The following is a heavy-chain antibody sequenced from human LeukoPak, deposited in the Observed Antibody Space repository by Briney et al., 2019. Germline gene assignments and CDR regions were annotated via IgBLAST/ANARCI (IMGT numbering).Heavy chain of an antibody. J-gene: IGHJ5*02. V-gene: IGHV1-69*05. CDR2: IIPIFGTA. D-gene: IGHD3-10*01. CDR3: ARDYLANYYGSGEVDP. Sequence: GASVKVSCKASGGTFSSYAISWVRQAPGQGLEWMGGIIPIFGTANYAQKFQGRVTITTDESTSTAYMELSSLRSEDTAVYYCARDYLANYYGSGEVDPWGQGTLVTVSS. CDR1: GGTFSSYA.